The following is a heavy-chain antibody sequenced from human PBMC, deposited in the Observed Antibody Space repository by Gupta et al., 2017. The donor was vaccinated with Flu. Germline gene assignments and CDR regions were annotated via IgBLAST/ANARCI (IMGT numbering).Heavy chain of an antibody. CDR1: GYTLTELS. V-gene: IGHV1-24*01. CDR2: FDPQNRQT. Sequence: QVHLVQSGAEVRKPGASVKVSCKVSGYTLTELSIHWVRQAPGKGLEWMGGFDPQNRQTLYAQKFQGRATMTEDTSTDTTYMELSSLRSEDTAVYYCATRYLGSFRRAEGAYDMWGQGTMVIVSS. CDR3: ATRYLGSFRRAEGAYDM. J-gene: IGHJ3*02. D-gene: IGHD1-26*01.